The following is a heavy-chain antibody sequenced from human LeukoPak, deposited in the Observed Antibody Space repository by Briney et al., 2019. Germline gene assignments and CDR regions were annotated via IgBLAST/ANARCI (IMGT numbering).Heavy chain of an antibody. D-gene: IGHD3-10*01. V-gene: IGHV4-30-2*01. J-gene: IGHJ5*02. CDR2: IYHSGST. Sequence: SETLSLTCAVSGGSISSGGYSWSWIRQPPGKGLEWIGYIYHSGSTYYNPSLKSRVTISVDRSKNQFSLKLSSVTAADTAVYYCARGVLGYYGSGSYYNIYWFDPWGQGTLVTVSS. CDR3: ARGVLGYYGSGSYYNIYWFDP. CDR1: GGSISSGGYS.